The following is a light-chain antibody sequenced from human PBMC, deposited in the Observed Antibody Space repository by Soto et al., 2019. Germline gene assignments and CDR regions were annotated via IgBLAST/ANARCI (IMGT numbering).Light chain of an antibody. J-gene: IGKJ4*01. V-gene: IGKV1-5*03. CDR1: QSISSW. CDR2: KAS. CDR3: QQYNTPLT. Sequence: DIQMTQSPSTLSASVGDRVTITCRASQSISSWLAWYQQKPGKAPKLLIYKASSLESGVPSRFSGSGSGTEFTLTISSLQPDDFATYYCQQYNTPLTLGGGTKVDIK.